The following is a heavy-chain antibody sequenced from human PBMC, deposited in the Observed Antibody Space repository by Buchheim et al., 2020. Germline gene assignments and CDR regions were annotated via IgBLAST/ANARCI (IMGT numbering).Heavy chain of an antibody. CDR3: AKGNSIVGTTKHFDN. V-gene: IGHV3-23*01. CDR1: GFSFSSYA. J-gene: IGHJ4*02. Sequence: EVQLLESGGGLVQPGGSLRLSCAASGFSFSSYAMGWVRQAPGKGLEWVSVISDSGGNIYYADAVKGRVTISRDNSKNKVYLQMNSLRAEDAALYYCAKGNSIVGTTKHFDNWGQGTL. CDR2: ISDSGGNI. D-gene: IGHD1-26*01.